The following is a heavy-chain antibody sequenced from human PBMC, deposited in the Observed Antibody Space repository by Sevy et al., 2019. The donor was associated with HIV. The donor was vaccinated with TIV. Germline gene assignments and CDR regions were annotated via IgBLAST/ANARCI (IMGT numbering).Heavy chain of an antibody. CDR3: ASDIDSSGYSYAFDL. CDR2: ISPSGHAI. V-gene: IGHV3-48*03. Sequence: GGSLRLSCKASGFIFSNYEMNWVRQAPGKGLEWVSYISPSGHAIYYADSVKGRFTVSRDNAKNSLYLQMNSLRGDDTAFYYCASDIDSSGYSYAFDLWGQGTMVTVSS. J-gene: IGHJ3*01. CDR1: GFIFSNYE. D-gene: IGHD3-22*01.